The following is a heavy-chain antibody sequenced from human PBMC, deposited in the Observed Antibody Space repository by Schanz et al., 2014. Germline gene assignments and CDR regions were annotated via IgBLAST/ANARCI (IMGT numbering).Heavy chain of an antibody. J-gene: IGHJ6*02. CDR1: GLIFSTYT. V-gene: IGHV3-48*01. D-gene: IGHD6-6*01. CDR3: ATEGPRGTRHPINYYYAMDN. Sequence: EVQLVESGGGLVRPGGSLRLSCTTSGLIFSTYTLNWVRQAPGKGLEWISYISFSGNTIYYADSVKGRFTISRDNAKNSGFLQMNRLRAEDTAVYYCATEGPRGTRHPINYYYAMDNWGQGTKVTV. CDR2: ISFSGNTI.